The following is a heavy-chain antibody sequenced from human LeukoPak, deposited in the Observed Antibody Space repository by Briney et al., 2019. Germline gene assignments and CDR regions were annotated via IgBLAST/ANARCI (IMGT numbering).Heavy chain of an antibody. CDR2: IYTGGST. CDR3: ARDFWP. V-gene: IGHV4-61*02. D-gene: IGHD3-3*01. Sequence: NASQTLSLTCTVSGGSMSSGGDYWTWIRQPAGKELEWIGLIYTGGSTNYNPSLKSRVTISIDTSKNQFSLKLTSVTAADTAVYYRARDFWPWGQGTLVTVSS. CDR1: GGSMSSGGDY. J-gene: IGHJ5*02.